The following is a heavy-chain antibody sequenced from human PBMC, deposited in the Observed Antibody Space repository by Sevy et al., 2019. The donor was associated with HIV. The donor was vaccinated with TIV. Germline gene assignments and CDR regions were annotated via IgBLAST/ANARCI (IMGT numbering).Heavy chain of an antibody. CDR2: INSDGTTT. Sequence: GGCLRLSCAASGFNFASYWMHWVRQSPGKGLVWVSRINSDGTTTKYADSVRGRFTMSIDNAKSTLFLQINSLRPEDTAVYYCARGGILYFGAIDNWGQGTLVTVSS. D-gene: IGHD3-10*01. V-gene: IGHV3-74*01. CDR3: ARGGILYFGAIDN. J-gene: IGHJ4*02. CDR1: GFNFASYW.